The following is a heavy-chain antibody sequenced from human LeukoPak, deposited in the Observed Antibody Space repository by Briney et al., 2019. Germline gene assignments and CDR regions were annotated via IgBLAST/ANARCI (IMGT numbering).Heavy chain of an antibody. CDR2: ISGSGGST. CDR3: AKDLSGSYQYYFDY. Sequence: GGSLRLSCAASGFTFSSYAMSWVRQAPGKGLDWVSAISGSGGSTYYADSVKGRFTISRDNSKNTLYLQMNSLRAEDTAVYYCAKDLSGSYQYYFDYWGQGTLVTVSS. V-gene: IGHV3-23*01. J-gene: IGHJ4*02. D-gene: IGHD1-26*01. CDR1: GFTFSSYA.